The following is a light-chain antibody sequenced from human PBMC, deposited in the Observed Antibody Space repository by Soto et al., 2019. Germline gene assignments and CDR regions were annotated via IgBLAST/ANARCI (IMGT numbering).Light chain of an antibody. J-gene: IGKJ3*01. CDR2: KAS. CDR1: QSISSH. V-gene: IGKV1-5*03. Sequence: DIQMTQSPPTLSASVGDRVTITCRASQSISSHLAWYQQKPGKAPKLLIYKASSLESGVPSRFSGSGSGTEFTLTISSLQPDDFATYYCQQYNTYSSFGPGTKVDLK. CDR3: QQYNTYSS.